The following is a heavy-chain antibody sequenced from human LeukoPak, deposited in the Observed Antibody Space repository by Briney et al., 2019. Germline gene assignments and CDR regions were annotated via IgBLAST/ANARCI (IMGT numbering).Heavy chain of an antibody. CDR2: IIAILDTA. J-gene: IGHJ5*02. CDR1: GGSFSDYS. D-gene: IGHD5-12*01. Sequence: ASVKVSCKASGGSFSDYSISWVRQAPGQGLEWMGRIIAILDTAHYAQKFQGRFTITADKSTTTVYMELSSLRSDDTAVYYCVRSGYDYDWFDPWGQGNPGHRLL. V-gene: IGHV1-69*08. CDR3: VRSGYDYDWFDP.